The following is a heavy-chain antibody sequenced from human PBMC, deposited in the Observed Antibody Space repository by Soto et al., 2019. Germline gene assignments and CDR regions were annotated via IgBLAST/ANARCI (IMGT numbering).Heavy chain of an antibody. CDR1: GGSISSYY. Sequence: SETLSLTCTVSGGSISSYYWSWIRQPPGKGLEWIGYIYYSGSTNYNPSLKRRVTISVDTSKSPFSLKLSTLTAADTAVYYCARARHPAQYDWFDPWGKGTLVTVFS. CDR2: IYYSGST. D-gene: IGHD2-2*01. J-gene: IGHJ5*02. V-gene: IGHV4-59*01. CDR3: ARARHPAQYDWFDP.